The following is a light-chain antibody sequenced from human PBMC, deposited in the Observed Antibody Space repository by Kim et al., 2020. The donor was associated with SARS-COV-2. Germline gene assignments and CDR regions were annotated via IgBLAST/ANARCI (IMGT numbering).Light chain of an antibody. CDR1: SGPSSYA. CDR2: LNGDGNY. Sequence: ASVKHNCTLSSGPSSYAIAWHQPQPAERTRCLMKLNGDGNYMKGDGIPDRFSGSSSGAERYLTISSLQSEDEADYYCQTWGPGIRVFGEGTQLTV. CDR3: QTWGPGIRV. V-gene: IGLV4-69*01. J-gene: IGLJ3*02.